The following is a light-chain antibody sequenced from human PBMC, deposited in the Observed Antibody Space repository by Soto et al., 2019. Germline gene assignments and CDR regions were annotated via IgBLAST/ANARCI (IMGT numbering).Light chain of an antibody. V-gene: IGKV3-20*01. J-gene: IGKJ2*01. CDR1: QSISSSY. Sequence: EIVLTQSPGTLSLSPGERATLSCRASQSISSSYLAWYQQKPGQAPRLLIYGTSSRATDIPDRFCGSGSGTDFTLTISRLEPEDFAVYFCQQYGNSPLYSFGQGTKLEIK. CDR3: QQYGNSPLYS. CDR2: GTS.